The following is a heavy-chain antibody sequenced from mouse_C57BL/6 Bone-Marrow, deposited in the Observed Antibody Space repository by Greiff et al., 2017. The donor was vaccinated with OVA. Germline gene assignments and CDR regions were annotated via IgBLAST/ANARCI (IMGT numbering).Heavy chain of an antibody. CDR2: IYPRNGNT. CDR1: GYTLTSYG. V-gene: IGHV1-81*01. CDR3: ALTQYFDV. J-gene: IGHJ1*03. Sequence: VQLQQSGAELARPGASVKLSCKASGYTLTSYGISWVKQRTGQGLEWIGEIYPRNGNTYYNEKFKGKATVTADKSSSTAYMELRSLTSEDAAVYFCALTQYFDVWGTGTTVTVSS. D-gene: IGHD4-1*01.